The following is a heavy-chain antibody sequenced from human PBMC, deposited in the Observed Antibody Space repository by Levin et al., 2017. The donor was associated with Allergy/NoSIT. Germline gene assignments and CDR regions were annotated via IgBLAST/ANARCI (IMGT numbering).Heavy chain of an antibody. Sequence: SETLSLTCTVSGGSISSSSYYWGWIRQPPGKGLEWIGSIYYSGSTYYNPSLKSRVTISVDTSKNQFSLKLSSVTAADTAVYYCARHQLIGLLWFRELMPTAAFDIWGQGTMVTVSS. CDR2: IYYSGST. V-gene: IGHV4-39*01. CDR1: GGSISSSSYY. J-gene: IGHJ3*02. CDR3: ARHQLIGLLWFRELMPTAAFDI. D-gene: IGHD3-10*01.